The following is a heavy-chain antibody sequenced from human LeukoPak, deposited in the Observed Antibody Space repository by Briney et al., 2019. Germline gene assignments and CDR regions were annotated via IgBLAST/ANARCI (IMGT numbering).Heavy chain of an antibody. Sequence: GGSLRLSCAASGFTFSSYEMNLVRQAPGKGLEWVSYISSSGSTIYYADSVKGRFTISRDNAKNSLYLQMNSLRAEDTAVYYCARILRYSSVFDYWGQGTLVTVSS. CDR2: ISSSGSTI. J-gene: IGHJ4*02. CDR1: GFTFSSYE. D-gene: IGHD3-9*01. CDR3: ARILRYSSVFDY. V-gene: IGHV3-48*03.